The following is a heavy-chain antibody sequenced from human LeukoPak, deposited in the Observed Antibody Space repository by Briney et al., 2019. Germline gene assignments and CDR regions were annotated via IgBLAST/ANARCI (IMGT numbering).Heavy chain of an antibody. D-gene: IGHD3-22*01. CDR1: GGSFSGYY. CDR3: ARRAEYYYDSSGYYYPNDAFDI. Sequence: PSETLSLTCAVYGGSFSGYYWSWIRQPPGKGLEWIGEINHSGSTNYNPSLKSRVTISVDTSKNQFSLKLSSVTAADTAVYYCARRAEYYYDSSGYYYPNDAFDIWGQGTMVTVSS. V-gene: IGHV4-34*01. CDR2: INHSGST. J-gene: IGHJ3*02.